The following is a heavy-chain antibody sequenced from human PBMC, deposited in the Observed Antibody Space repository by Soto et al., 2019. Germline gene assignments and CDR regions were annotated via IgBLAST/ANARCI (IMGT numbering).Heavy chain of an antibody. CDR3: ASRPYGVDV. J-gene: IGHJ6*02. V-gene: IGHV3-21*01. Sequence: EVELVESGGGLVKPGGSLRLSCAASGFTFSSYSMNWVRQAPGKGLEWVSSITSSSSYIYYADSVKGRFTISRDNAKNSLYLQMNSLRAEDTAVYYCASRPYGVDVWGQGNTVTVSS. CDR1: GFTFSSYS. CDR2: ITSSSSYI.